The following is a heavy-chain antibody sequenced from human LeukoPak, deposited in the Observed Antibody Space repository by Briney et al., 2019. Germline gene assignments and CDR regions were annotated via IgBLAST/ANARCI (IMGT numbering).Heavy chain of an antibody. J-gene: IGHJ5*02. CDR2: IYHSGST. D-gene: IGHD1-26*01. Sequence: SGTLSLTCAVSGGSISSSNWWSWVRQPPGKGLEWIGEIYHSGSTNYNPSLKSRVIISVDKSKNQFSLKLSSVTAADTAVYYCARVLHEFGYSGSYSDWFDPWGQGTLVTVSS. CDR3: ARVLHEFGYSGSYSDWFDP. CDR1: GGSISSSNW. V-gene: IGHV4-4*02.